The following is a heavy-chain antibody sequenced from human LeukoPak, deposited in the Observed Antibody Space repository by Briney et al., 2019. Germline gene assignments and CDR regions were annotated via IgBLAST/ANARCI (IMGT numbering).Heavy chain of an antibody. D-gene: IGHD4-17*01. CDR1: GFTFSSYA. V-gene: IGHV3-30*04. CDR2: ISYDGSNK. J-gene: IGHJ4*02. CDR3: ARTHWKSATVTTKIVDY. Sequence: SGGPLRLSCAASGFTFSSYAMHWVRQAPGKGLEWVAVISYDGSNKYYADSVKGRFTISRDNSKNTLYLQMNSLRAEDTAVYYCARTHWKSATVTTKIVDYWGQGTLVTVSS.